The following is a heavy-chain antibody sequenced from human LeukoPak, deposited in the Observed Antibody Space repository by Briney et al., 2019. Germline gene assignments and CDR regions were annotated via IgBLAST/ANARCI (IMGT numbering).Heavy chain of an antibody. Sequence: SETLSLTCAVSGYSISSGYYWGWIRQPPGKGLEWMGSIYDTGSNYYTPSLKSRVTISIDTSKNQFSLKLSSVTAADTAVYYCASGSSGWLWYFDLWGRGTLVTVSS. D-gene: IGHD6-19*01. J-gene: IGHJ2*01. CDR2: IYDTGSN. CDR3: ASGSSGWLWYFDL. CDR1: GYSISSGYY. V-gene: IGHV4-38-2*01.